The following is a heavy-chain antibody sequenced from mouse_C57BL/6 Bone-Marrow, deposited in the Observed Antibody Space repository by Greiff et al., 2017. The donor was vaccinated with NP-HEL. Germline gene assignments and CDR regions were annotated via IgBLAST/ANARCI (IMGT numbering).Heavy chain of an antibody. Sequence: QVQLKESGAELVKPGASVKMSCKASGYTFTTYPIEWMKQNHGKSLEWIGNFHPYNDDTKYNEKFKGKATLTVEKSSSTVYLELSRLTSDDSAVYYCARWGNWDGDFDYWGQGTTLTVSS. D-gene: IGHD4-1*01. V-gene: IGHV1-47*01. J-gene: IGHJ2*01. CDR1: GYTFTTYP. CDR3: ARWGNWDGDFDY. CDR2: FHPYNDDT.